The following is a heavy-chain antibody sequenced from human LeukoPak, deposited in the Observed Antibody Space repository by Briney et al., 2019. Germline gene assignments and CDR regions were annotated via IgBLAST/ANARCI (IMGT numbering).Heavy chain of an antibody. V-gene: IGHV1-24*01. CDR2: FDPEDGET. Sequence: ASVKVSCKVSGFTLTELSMHWVRQDPGKGLEWMGGFDPEDGETIYAQKFQGRVTMTEDTSTDTAYMELSSLRSEDTAVYYCAIRGSYYYYGLDVWGQGTTVTVSS. CDR3: AIRGSYYYYGLDV. D-gene: IGHD1-26*01. CDR1: GFTLTELS. J-gene: IGHJ6*02.